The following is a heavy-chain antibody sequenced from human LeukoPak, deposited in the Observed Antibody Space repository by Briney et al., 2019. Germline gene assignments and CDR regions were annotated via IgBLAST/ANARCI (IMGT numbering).Heavy chain of an antibody. CDR2: IYNGVPT. CDR3: VQTTGWPGFDY. J-gene: IGHJ4*02. Sequence: SETLSLICTTSGVSISRFYWSWARQPPGKGLEWIANIYNGVPTFFNPSLKSRATISVDTSKGQFSLQLASVTAADTAVYYCVQTTGWPGFDYWGQGILVTVSS. V-gene: IGHV4-4*09. CDR1: GVSISRFY. D-gene: IGHD6-19*01.